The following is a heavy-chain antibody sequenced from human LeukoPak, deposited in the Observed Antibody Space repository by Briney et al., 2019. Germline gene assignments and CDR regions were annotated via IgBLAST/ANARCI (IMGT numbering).Heavy chain of an antibody. J-gene: IGHJ4*02. CDR3: AIDARGYSFDFFDY. Sequence: GGSLRLSCAASGFTFTTYAMTWVRQAPGKGLEWVSAISGSGDNTYYADSVKGRFTISRDNPNNTLYLQMISLSADDTAVYYCAIDARGYSFDFFDYWGQGTQVTVSS. CDR2: ISGSGDNT. CDR1: GFTFTTYA. D-gene: IGHD5-18*01. V-gene: IGHV3-23*01.